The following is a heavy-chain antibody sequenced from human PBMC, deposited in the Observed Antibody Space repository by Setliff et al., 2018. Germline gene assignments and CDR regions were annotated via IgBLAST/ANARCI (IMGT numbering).Heavy chain of an antibody. Sequence: ASVKVSCKASGYNFTGYYMYWVRQAPGQGLEWMGWINPNSGGTNYAQKFQGRVSMTRDTSISTAFLELNGLRFDDTAVYYCTKDLKKWLQFGWYFDLWGRGTLVTVS. CDR2: INPNSGGT. CDR1: GYNFTGYY. D-gene: IGHD5-12*01. V-gene: IGHV1-2*02. CDR3: TKDLKKWLQFGWYFDL. J-gene: IGHJ2*01.